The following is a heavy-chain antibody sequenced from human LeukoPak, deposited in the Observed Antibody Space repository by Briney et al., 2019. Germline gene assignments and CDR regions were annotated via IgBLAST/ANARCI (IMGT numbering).Heavy chain of an antibody. V-gene: IGHV3-48*03. CDR3: ARGVLKGYFDY. Sequence: GGSLRLSCAASGFTFSSYEMNWVRQAPGKGLEWVSYISSSGSTIYYADSVKGRYTISRDNAKNSLYLQMNSLRAEDTAVYYCARGVLKGYFDYWGQGTLVTVSS. CDR2: ISSSGSTI. CDR1: GFTFSSYE. D-gene: IGHD3-10*01. J-gene: IGHJ4*02.